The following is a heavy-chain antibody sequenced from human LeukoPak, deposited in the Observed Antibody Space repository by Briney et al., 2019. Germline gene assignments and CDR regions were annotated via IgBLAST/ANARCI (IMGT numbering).Heavy chain of an antibody. CDR2: ISYDGSFQ. V-gene: IGHV3-30*04. D-gene: IGHD3-3*01. J-gene: IGHJ4*02. CDR3: ARETRGYYAAY. CDR1: GFNFVNYA. Sequence: GGSLRLSCAASGFNFVNYAMHWVRQAPGKGLDWVALISYDGSFQSYTDSVKGRFTISRDSSTNTVSLQMNSLRDEDTAMYYCARETRGYYAAYWGQGILVTVSS.